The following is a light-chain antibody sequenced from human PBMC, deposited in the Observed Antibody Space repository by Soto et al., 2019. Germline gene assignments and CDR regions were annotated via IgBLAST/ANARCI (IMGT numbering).Light chain of an antibody. CDR2: GAS. CDR1: QSFSSN. V-gene: IGKV3-15*01. Sequence: DILLTQSPAALSVSPGERATLACRASQSFSSNLAWYQQKPGQSPRLLIYGASTRATGIPARFSGSGSGTEFTLTISSLQSEYSAVYYCQQYNNWPPAITFGQGTRLEIK. CDR3: QQYNNWPPAIT. J-gene: IGKJ5*01.